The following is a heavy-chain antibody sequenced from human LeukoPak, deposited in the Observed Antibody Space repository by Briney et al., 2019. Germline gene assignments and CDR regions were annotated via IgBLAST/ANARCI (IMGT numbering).Heavy chain of an antibody. Sequence: ASETLSLTCAVYGGSFSGYYWSWIRQPPGKGLEWIGEINHSGSTNYNPSLKSRVTISVDTSKNQFSLKLGSVTAADTAVYYCARARASLNDYWGQGTLVTVSS. CDR1: GGSFSGYY. CDR2: INHSGST. V-gene: IGHV4-34*01. D-gene: IGHD1-26*01. J-gene: IGHJ4*02. CDR3: ARARASLNDY.